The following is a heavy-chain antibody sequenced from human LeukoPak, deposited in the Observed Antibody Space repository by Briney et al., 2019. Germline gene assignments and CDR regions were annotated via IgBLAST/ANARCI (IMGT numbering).Heavy chain of an antibody. V-gene: IGHV4-61*02. Sequence: PSETLSLTCTVSGGSIIGSTYSWTWIRQPAGKGLECIGRIYTSGSTHHNPSLESRVTISVDTSKNHFSLKLSSVTAADSAVYYCARVGLVPAAFDIWGQGTMVTVSS. CDR1: GGSIIGSTYS. CDR3: ARVGLVPAAFDI. D-gene: IGHD3/OR15-3a*01. J-gene: IGHJ3*02. CDR2: IYTSGST.